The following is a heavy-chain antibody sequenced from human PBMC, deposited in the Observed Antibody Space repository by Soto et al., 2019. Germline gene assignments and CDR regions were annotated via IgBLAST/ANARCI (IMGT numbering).Heavy chain of an antibody. V-gene: IGHV1-2*02. Sequence: GASVKVSCKASGYTFTGYYMHWVRPAPGQGLEWMGWINPNSGGTNYAQKFQGRVTMTRDTSISTAYMELSRLRSDDTAVYYCARDNTMVRGVINWFDTWGQGTLVTVSS. CDR1: GYTFTGYY. CDR3: ARDNTMVRGVINWFDT. CDR2: INPNSGGT. D-gene: IGHD3-10*01. J-gene: IGHJ5*02.